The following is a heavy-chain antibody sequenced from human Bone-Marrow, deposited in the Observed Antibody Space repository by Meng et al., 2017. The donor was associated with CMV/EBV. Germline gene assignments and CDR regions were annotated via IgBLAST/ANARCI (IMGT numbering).Heavy chain of an antibody. J-gene: IGHJ3*02. CDR2: ISSSSSTI. V-gene: IGHV3-48*04. CDR3: ARGHRDDAFDI. CDR1: GFTFSSYS. Sequence: GESLKISCAASGFTFSSYSMNWVRQAPGKGLEWVSYISSSSSTIYYADSVKGRFTISRDNAKNSLYLQMNSLRAEDTAVYYCARGHRDDAFDIWGQGTMVTVSS.